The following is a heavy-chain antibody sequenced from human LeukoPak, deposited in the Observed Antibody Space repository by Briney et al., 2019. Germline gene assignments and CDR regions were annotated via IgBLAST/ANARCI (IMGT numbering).Heavy chain of an antibody. CDR1: GYTFTSYG. CDR3: ARDPRRFLGWLYSSGYGENYFDY. J-gene: IGHJ4*02. D-gene: IGHD3-3*01. Sequence: ASVKVSCKASGYTFTSYGISWVRQAPGQGLEWMGWISAYNGNTNYAQKLQGRVTMTTDTSTSTAYMELRSLRSDDTAVYYCARDPRRFLGWLYSSGYGENYFDYWGQGTLVTVSS. V-gene: IGHV1-18*01. CDR2: ISAYNGNT.